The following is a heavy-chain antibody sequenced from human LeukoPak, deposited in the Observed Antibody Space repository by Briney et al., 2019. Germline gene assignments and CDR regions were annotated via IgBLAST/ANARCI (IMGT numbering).Heavy chain of an antibody. Sequence: GGSLRLSCAGSGFTFSSDAMSWVRQAPGKGLEWVSAMGGSGGSTYYADSVKGRFTISRDNSKNTLYLQMNSLRAEDTAVYYCAKGPVAGLYYFDYWGQGTLVTVSS. D-gene: IGHD6-19*01. CDR1: GFTFSSDA. V-gene: IGHV3-23*01. J-gene: IGHJ4*02. CDR2: MGGSGGST. CDR3: AKGPVAGLYYFDY.